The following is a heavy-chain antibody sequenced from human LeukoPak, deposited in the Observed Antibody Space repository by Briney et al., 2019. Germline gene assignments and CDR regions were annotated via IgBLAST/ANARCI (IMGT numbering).Heavy chain of an antibody. V-gene: IGHV3-30*02. Sequence: PGGSLRLSCAAAGFTFSSYGMHWVRQAPGKGLEWVAFIRYDGGSKYYADSVKGRFTISRDNSKNTLYLQMNSLRAEDTAVYYCAKDPTFLDLGYCSSTSCYHHYFDYWGQGTLVTVSS. D-gene: IGHD2-2*01. CDR1: GFTFSSYG. CDR3: AKDPTFLDLGYCSSTSCYHHYFDY. J-gene: IGHJ4*02. CDR2: IRYDGGSK.